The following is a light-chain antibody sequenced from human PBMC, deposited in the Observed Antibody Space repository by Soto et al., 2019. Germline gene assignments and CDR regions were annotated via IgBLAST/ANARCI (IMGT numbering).Light chain of an antibody. J-gene: IGKJ4*01. V-gene: IGKV1-33*01. CDR2: GAS. Sequence: DIQMTQSPSSLSASVGDRVTITCQASHDITNYLNWYQQKPGKGPRLLIYGASNLETGVPSRFSGSGFGKDFSFTISSLQPEDFATYYCQQYDSQPTCGGGTKVELK. CDR1: HDITNY. CDR3: QQYDSQPT.